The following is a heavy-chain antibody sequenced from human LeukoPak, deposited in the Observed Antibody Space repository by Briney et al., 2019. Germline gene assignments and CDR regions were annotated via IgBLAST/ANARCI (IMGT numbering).Heavy chain of an antibody. D-gene: IGHD3-3*01. V-gene: IGHV4-34*01. CDR1: GGSFSGYY. CDR2: INHSGST. J-gene: IGHJ4*02. Sequence: SETLSLTCAVYGGSFSGYYWSWIRQPPGKGLEWIGEINHSGSTNYNPSLKSRVTISVDTSKNQLSLKLSSVTAADTAVYYCARGRDYDFWSGYYHYFDYWGQGTLVTVSS. CDR3: ARGRDYDFWSGYYHYFDY.